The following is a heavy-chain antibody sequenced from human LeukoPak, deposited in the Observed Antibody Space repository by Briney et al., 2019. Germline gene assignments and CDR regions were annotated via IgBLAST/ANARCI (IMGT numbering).Heavy chain of an antibody. D-gene: IGHD6-19*01. CDR3: ARIYKTYVTVDDTNYYYMHV. Sequence: SETLSLTCAVTGFSISNGYHWGWIRQPPGKGLDWIWSIYHSGSTYCSPSLKSPLTISVDTSKNQFSLKLSSVTAADTAVYYCARIYKTYVTVDDTNYYYMHVWAKGTTVTVSS. CDR2: IYHSGST. V-gene: IGHV4-38-2*01. CDR1: GFSISNGYH. J-gene: IGHJ6*03.